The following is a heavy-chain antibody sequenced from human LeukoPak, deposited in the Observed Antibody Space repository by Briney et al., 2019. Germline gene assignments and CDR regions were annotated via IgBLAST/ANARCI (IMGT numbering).Heavy chain of an antibody. D-gene: IGHD3-16*01. CDR2: ITGSHGRS. V-gene: IGHV3-23*01. J-gene: IGHJ5*02. CDR3: TKDPNGDYVGAFAP. CDR1: GLTYSSFG. Sequence: GGSLTLTCAISGLTYSSFGMTWSCQAPGKGLKKVSSITGSHGRSYNTDSVKGRFTISRDNSQNTLYLQMNNLRAEDTAVYYCTKDPNGDYVGAFAPWGQGTLVTVSS.